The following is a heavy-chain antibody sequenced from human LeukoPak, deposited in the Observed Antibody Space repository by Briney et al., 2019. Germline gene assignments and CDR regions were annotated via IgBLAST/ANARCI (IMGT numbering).Heavy chain of an antibody. J-gene: IGHJ6*03. Sequence: GGSLRLSCGVSGFTFSSYTMNWVRQAPGRGLEWVTSISSSSSYIYYAGSVKGRFTISRDNAKNSLNLQMSSLRAEDSAVYYCARVSYCVSNSCHYYYMDVWGKGTTVTISS. D-gene: IGHD2-21*01. CDR3: ARVSYCVSNSCHYYYMDV. V-gene: IGHV3-21*01. CDR1: GFTFSSYT. CDR2: ISSSSSYI.